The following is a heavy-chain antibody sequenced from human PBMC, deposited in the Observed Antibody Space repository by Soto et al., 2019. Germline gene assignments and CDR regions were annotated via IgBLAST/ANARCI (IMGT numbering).Heavy chain of an antibody. Sequence: EVQLVESGGGLVQPGGSLRLSCAASGFTFSSYWMHWVRQVPGKGLVWVSRINSDGSTTRYADSVKGRFTSSRDNAKNTLYLQMNSLRAEDTAVYYCARDTMATEPFDYWGQGTLVTVSS. D-gene: IGHD5-12*01. V-gene: IGHV3-74*01. CDR2: INSDGSTT. CDR1: GFTFSSYW. CDR3: ARDTMATEPFDY. J-gene: IGHJ4*02.